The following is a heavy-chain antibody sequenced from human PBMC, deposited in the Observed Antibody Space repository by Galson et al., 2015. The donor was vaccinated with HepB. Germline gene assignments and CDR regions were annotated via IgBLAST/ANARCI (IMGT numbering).Heavy chain of an antibody. CDR3: ARGGYDYVWGSYRLGWFDY. D-gene: IGHD3-16*02. J-gene: IGHJ4*02. CDR1: GFTFSDYH. CDR2: ISSSSYT. V-gene: IGHV3-11*06. Sequence: SLRLSCAASGFTFSDYHMSWIRQAPGKGLEWVSYISSSSYTNYADSVKGRFTISRDNAKNSLYLQMNSLRAEDTAVYYCARGGYDYVWGSYRLGWFDYWGQGTLVTVSS.